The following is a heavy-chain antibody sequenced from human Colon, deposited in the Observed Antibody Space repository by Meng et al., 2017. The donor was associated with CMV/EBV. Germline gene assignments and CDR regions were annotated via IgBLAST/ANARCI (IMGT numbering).Heavy chain of an antibody. Sequence: GGSLRLSCAASGFTVSSHYINWVRQAPGKGLELVSVFYSGGHTHYADSVKGRFTISRDDSRNTLYLQMNSLRAEDTAVYYCAKDSRYEWNYYFDNWGQGVLVTVSS. CDR3: AKDSRYEWNYYFDN. D-gene: IGHD1-7*01. CDR2: FYSGGHT. CDR1: GFTVSSHY. J-gene: IGHJ4*02. V-gene: IGHV3-53*01.